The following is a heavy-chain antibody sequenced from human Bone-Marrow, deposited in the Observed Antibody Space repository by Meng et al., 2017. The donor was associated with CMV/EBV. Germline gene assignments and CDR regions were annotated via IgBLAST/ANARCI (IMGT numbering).Heavy chain of an antibody. CDR1: GFTFDDYA. D-gene: IGHD5-12*01. CDR2: ISWDGGST. J-gene: IGHJ6*02. V-gene: IGHV3-43D*03. Sequence: GGSLRLSCAASGFTFDDYAMHWVRQAPGKGLEWVSLISWDGGSTYYADSVKGRFTISRDNSKNSLYLQMNSLRAEDTALYYCAKGYDNYYYGMDVWGQGTTVTVSS. CDR3: AKGYDNYYYGMDV.